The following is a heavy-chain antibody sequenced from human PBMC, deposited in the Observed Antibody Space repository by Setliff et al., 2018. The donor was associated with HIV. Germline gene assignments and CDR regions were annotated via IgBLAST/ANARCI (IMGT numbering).Heavy chain of an antibody. D-gene: IGHD6-13*01. CDR3: ARGRGSSSSWPIDY. CDR2: IYTTGST. Sequence: SETLSLTCTVSGDSISNYYWSWVRQPPGRGLEWIGYIYTTGSTNYNPSLKSRVTMSVDTSKNQFSLKLSSVTAADTAVYFCARGRGSSSSWPIDYWGQGTLVTVSS. V-gene: IGHV4-4*09. CDR1: GDSISNYY. J-gene: IGHJ4*02.